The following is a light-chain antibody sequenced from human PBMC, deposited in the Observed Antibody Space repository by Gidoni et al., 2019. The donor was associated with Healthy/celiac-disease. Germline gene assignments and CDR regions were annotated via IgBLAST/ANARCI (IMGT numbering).Light chain of an antibody. Sequence: DIQMTQSPSSLSASVGDRVTITCRASQSISSYLNWYQQKPGKAPKLLIYAASSLQSGVPSRFSGSGSGTDFTLTISSLQPEDFATYYCQQSYSTLGYTXGXGTKXE. CDR3: QQSYSTLGYT. J-gene: IGKJ2*01. CDR2: AAS. V-gene: IGKV1-39*01. CDR1: QSISSY.